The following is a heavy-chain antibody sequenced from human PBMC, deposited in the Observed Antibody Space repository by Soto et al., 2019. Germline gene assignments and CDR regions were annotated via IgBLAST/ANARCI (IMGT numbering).Heavy chain of an antibody. J-gene: IGHJ6*02. CDR2: INAGNGNT. D-gene: IGHD3-22*01. V-gene: IGHV1-3*01. CDR1: GYTFTSYA. CDR3: ARGYYYDSSGYSQKPYYYYYYGMDV. Sequence: ASVKVSCKASGYTFTSYAMHWVRQAPGQRLEWMGWINAGNGNTKYSQKLQGRVTITRDTSASTAYMELSSLRSEDTAVYYCARGYYYDSSGYSQKPYYYYYYGMDVWGQGTTVTVSS.